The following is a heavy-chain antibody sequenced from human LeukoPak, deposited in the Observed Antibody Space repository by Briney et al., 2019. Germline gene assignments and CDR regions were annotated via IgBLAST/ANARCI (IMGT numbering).Heavy chain of an antibody. Sequence: GGSLRLSCAATGFTFSSYAMSWVRQAPGKGLEWVSLISGSGGSTDYAASVKGRFTISRDNSKNTLYLQMNSLRAEDTAVYYCANGGGLRGRNWFDPWGQGTLVTVSS. J-gene: IGHJ5*02. D-gene: IGHD3-16*01. CDR3: ANGGGLRGRNWFDP. CDR1: GFTFSSYA. CDR2: ISGSGGST. V-gene: IGHV3-23*01.